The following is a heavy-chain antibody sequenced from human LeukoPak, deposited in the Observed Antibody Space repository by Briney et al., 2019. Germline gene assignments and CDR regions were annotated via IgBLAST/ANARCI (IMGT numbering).Heavy chain of an antibody. V-gene: IGHV1-69*13. CDR3: AAEGYCSGGSCSLNYYYGMDV. CDR1: GGTFSSYA. D-gene: IGHD2-15*01. J-gene: IGHJ6*02. Sequence: ASVKVSCKASGGTFSSYAISWVRQAPGQGLEWMGGIIPIFGTANYAQKFQGRVTITADESTSTAYMELSSLRSEDTAVYYCAAEGYCSGGSCSLNYYYGMDVWGQGTTVTVSS. CDR2: IIPIFGTA.